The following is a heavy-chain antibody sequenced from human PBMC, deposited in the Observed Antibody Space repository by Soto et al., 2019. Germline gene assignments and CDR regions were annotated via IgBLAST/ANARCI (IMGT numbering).Heavy chain of an antibody. J-gene: IGHJ4*02. CDR1: GGSVSSGSYY. Sequence: QVQLQESGPGLVKPSETLSLTCTVSGGSVSSGSYYWSWIRQPPGKGLEWIGYIYYSGSTNYNPSRKSRVTISVDTSKNQFSLKLSSVTAADTAVYYCARVSVLGSGYSDYWGQGTLVTVSS. CDR3: ARVSVLGSGYSDY. D-gene: IGHD3-22*01. CDR2: IYYSGST. V-gene: IGHV4-61*01.